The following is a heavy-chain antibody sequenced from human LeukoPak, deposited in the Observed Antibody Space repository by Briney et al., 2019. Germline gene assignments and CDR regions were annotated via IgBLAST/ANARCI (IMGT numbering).Heavy chain of an antibody. V-gene: IGHV1-18*01. J-gene: IGHJ6*03. CDR1: GYTFTSYG. CDR3: ARDRYCSGGSCRLYYYYMDV. Sequence: GASVKVSCKASGYTFTSYGISWVRQAPGQGLEWMGWISAYNGNTNYEQKLQGRVIMTTDTSTSTAYMELRSLRSDDTAVYYCARDRYCSGGSCRLYYYYMDVWGKGTTVTVSS. CDR2: ISAYNGNT. D-gene: IGHD2-15*01.